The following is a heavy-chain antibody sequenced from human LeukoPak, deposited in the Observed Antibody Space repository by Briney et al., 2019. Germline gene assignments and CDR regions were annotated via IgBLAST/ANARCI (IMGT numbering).Heavy chain of an antibody. CDR3: AARPTYYDILTGYYPYGAFDI. CDR1: GFTFSSYG. Sequence: GGSLRLSCAASGFTFSSYGMTWVRQAPGKGLEWVSYISSSSSTIYYADSVKGRFTISRDNAKNTLYLQMNSLRAEDTAVYYCAARPTYYDILTGYYPYGAFDIWGQGTMVTVSS. V-gene: IGHV3-48*04. D-gene: IGHD3-9*01. J-gene: IGHJ3*02. CDR2: ISSSSSTI.